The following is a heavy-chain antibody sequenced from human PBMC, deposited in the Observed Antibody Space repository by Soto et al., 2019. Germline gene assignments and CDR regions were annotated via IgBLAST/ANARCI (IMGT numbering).Heavy chain of an antibody. Sequence: SVKVSCKASGGTFSSYAISWVRQAPGQGLEWMGGIIPIFGTANYAQKFQGRVTITADESTSTAYMELSSLRSEDTAVYYCASPAYYYDSSGYNRFDYRGQRTLVTVSS. CDR1: GGTFSSYA. D-gene: IGHD3-22*01. J-gene: IGHJ4*02. CDR3: ASPAYYYDSSGYNRFDY. CDR2: IIPIFGTA. V-gene: IGHV1-69*13.